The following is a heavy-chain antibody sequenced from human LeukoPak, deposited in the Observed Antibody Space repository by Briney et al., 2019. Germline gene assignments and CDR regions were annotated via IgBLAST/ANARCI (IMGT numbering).Heavy chain of an antibody. CDR2: IIGSGATP. V-gene: IGHV3-23*01. CDR3: AKGSDFWSGSDTGSDWVAP. CDR1: GFSFTSYA. Sequence: TGGSLRLSCGASGFSFTSYAMTGVRKPPGKGLEWLSTIIGSGATPDYSDSSRGRFTFSRDNSKNTHFLEISSLSGHDTAVYYCAKGSDFWSGSDTGSDWVAPWGQGTLVIVCS. J-gene: IGHJ5*02. D-gene: IGHD3-3*01.